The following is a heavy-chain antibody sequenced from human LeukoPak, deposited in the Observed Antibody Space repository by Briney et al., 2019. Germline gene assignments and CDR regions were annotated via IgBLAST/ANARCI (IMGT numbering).Heavy chain of an antibody. Sequence: SETLSLTCTVSGGSISSYYWSWIRQPPGKGLEWIGYIYYSGSTNYNPSLKSRVTISVDTSKNQFSLKLSSVTAADTAVYYCARGDYVWGSYRWAQGTLVTVSS. V-gene: IGHV4-59*01. CDR2: IYYSGST. CDR3: ARGDYVWGSYR. J-gene: IGHJ4*02. D-gene: IGHD3-16*02. CDR1: GGSISSYY.